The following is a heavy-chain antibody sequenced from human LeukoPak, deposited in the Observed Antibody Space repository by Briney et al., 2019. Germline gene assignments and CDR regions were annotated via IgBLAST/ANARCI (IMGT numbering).Heavy chain of an antibody. CDR1: GCTFSTYD. D-gene: IGHD2-15*01. Sequence: GGSLRLSCAASGCTFSTYDMHWVRQATRKCLEWVSGINTAGDTYYPGSVKGRFTISREDAKNSFYLQMNSLRAGDTAVYYCARGDCSGGSCSSMDVWGHGTTVTVSS. CDR2: INTAGDT. J-gene: IGHJ6*02. V-gene: IGHV3-13*04. CDR3: ARGDCSGGSCSSMDV.